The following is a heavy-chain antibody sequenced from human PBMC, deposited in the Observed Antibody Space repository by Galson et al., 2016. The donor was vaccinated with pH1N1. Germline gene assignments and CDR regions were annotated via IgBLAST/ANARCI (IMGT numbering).Heavy chain of an antibody. CDR2: IIPIFRKA. V-gene: IGHV1-69*13. J-gene: IGHJ4*02. CDR3: ARLDGGDLNY. D-gene: IGHD2-21*02. Sequence: SVKVSCKASGVTFSSYVISWVRQAPGQGLEWMGGIIPIFRKAKYAQKFQGRVTITADESTSVAFMEVTGLTSEDTAVYYCARLDGGDLNYWGQGTLVTVTS. CDR1: GVTFSSYV.